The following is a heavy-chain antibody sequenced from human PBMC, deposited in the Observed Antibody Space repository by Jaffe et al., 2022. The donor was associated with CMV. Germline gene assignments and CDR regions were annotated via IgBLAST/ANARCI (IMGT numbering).Heavy chain of an antibody. CDR2: ISGSGGST. J-gene: IGHJ5*02. V-gene: IGHV3-23*04. CDR3: AKEGTSLWFGESGHSDWFDP. D-gene: IGHD3-10*01. Sequence: EVQLVESGGGLVQPGGSLRLSCAASGFTFSSYAMSWVRQAPGKGLEWVSAISGSGGSTYYADSVKGRFTISRDNSKNTLYLQMNSLRAEDTAVYYCAKEGTSLWFGESGHSDWFDPWGQGTLVTVSS. CDR1: GFTFSSYA.